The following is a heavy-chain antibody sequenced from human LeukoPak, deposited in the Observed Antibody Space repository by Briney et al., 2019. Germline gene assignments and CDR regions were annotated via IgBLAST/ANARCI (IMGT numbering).Heavy chain of an antibody. V-gene: IGHV1-2*02. D-gene: IGHD6-6*01. CDR3: GRKSAARKTSEFDY. J-gene: IGHJ4*02. CDR2: IHPNSGGT. Sequence: ASVKVSCKASGYTFTSYYMNWVRQAPGQGLEWMGWIHPNSGGTNYAQKFQGRVTMTRDTSISTAYMELSRLTSDDTAVYYCGRKSAARKTSEFDYWGQGTLVTVSS. CDR1: GYTFTSYY.